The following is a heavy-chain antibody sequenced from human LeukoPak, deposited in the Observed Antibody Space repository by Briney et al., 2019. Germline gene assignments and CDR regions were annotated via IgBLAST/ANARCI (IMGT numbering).Heavy chain of an antibody. Sequence: GGSLRLSCAASGFTFSSYAMHWVRQAPGKGLEWVAVISYDGSNKYYADSVKGRFTISRDNSKNTLYLQMNSLRAEDTAVYYCGSRVEMATIGYWGQGTLVTVSS. J-gene: IGHJ4*02. CDR3: GSRVEMATIGY. CDR2: ISYDGSNK. CDR1: GFTFSSYA. V-gene: IGHV3-30-3*01. D-gene: IGHD5-24*01.